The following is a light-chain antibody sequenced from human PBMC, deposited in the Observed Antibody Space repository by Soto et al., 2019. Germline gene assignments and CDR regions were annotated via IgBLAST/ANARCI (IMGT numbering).Light chain of an antibody. CDR3: QKYNSARLA. V-gene: IGKV1-27*01. CDR2: DAS. CDR1: QGITNY. J-gene: IGKJ3*01. Sequence: DIQMTQSPSSLSASVGDRITITCRASQGITNYLAWYQQKPGKVPKLLIYDASTLQSGVPPRFSGSGSETDFTLTISSLQHEDVATYYCQKYNSARLAFGPGTKVDIK.